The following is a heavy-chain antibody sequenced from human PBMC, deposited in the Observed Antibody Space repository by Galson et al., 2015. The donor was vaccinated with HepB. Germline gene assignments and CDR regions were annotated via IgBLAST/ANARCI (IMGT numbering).Heavy chain of an antibody. Sequence: SLRLSCAASGFTFDDYAMHWVRQAPGKGLEWVSGISWNSGSIGYADSVKGRFTTSRDNAKNSLHLQMNSLRAEDTALYYCAKETYYDSSDYNSAFDIWGQGTMVTVSS. D-gene: IGHD3-22*01. J-gene: IGHJ3*02. CDR2: ISWNSGSI. CDR3: AKETYYDSSDYNSAFDI. V-gene: IGHV3-9*01. CDR1: GFTFDDYA.